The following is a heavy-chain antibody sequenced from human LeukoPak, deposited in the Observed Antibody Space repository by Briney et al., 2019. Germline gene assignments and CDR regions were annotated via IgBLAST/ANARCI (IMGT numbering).Heavy chain of an antibody. CDR2: ISGSGGST. V-gene: IGHV3-23*01. J-gene: IGHJ5*02. CDR1: GFTFSSYA. Sequence: GGSLRPSCAASGFTFSSYAMSWVRQAPGKGLEWVSTISGSGGSTFYADSVKGRFAISRDNSKNTLYLQMNSLRAEDTAVYYCAKGGIVVVPAAIGPYNWFDPWGQGTLVTVSS. CDR3: AKGGIVVVPAAIGPYNWFDP. D-gene: IGHD2-2*01.